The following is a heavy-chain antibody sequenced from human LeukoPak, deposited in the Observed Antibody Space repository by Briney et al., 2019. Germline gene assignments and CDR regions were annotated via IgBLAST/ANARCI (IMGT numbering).Heavy chain of an antibody. CDR3: AHSLLITFGGVIVIRTFDY. D-gene: IGHD3-16*02. CDR2: IYWDDDK. Sequence: GPTLVNPTQTLSLTCTCSGFSLSTSGVGVVWIRQPPGKALEWLAVIYWDDDKRYSPSLKSRLTITKDTSKNQVVLTMTNMDPVDTATYYCAHSLLITFGGVIVIRTFDYWCQGTLVTVSS. J-gene: IGHJ4*02. V-gene: IGHV2-5*02. CDR1: GFSLSTSGVG.